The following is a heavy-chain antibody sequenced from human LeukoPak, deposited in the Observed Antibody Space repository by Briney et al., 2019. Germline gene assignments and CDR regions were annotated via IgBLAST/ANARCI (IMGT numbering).Heavy chain of an antibody. CDR3: TGDSSGSGY. CDR1: GFPFSKAW. CDR2: IKSKTDGGTA. D-gene: IGHD3-22*01. V-gene: IGHV3-15*01. J-gene: IGHJ4*02. Sequence: GGSLRLSCAASGFPFSKAWMSWVRQAPGKGLEWVGRIKSKTDGGTADYAAPVKGRFTISRDDSKNMLYLQMNSLKNEDTAVYYCTGDSSGSGYWGQGTLVTVSS.